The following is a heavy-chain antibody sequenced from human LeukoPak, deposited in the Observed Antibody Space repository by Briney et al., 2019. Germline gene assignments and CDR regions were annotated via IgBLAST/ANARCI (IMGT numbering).Heavy chain of an antibody. CDR3: AKSNGYGLVDI. J-gene: IGHJ3*02. V-gene: IGHV4-34*01. Sequence: SETLSLTCGVYDGSLRGHYWSWLRQSPGKGLEWLGETDHNGGSNYNPSLKSRVTISLDTSRNQFSLKLNSVTAADTAVYYCAKSNGYGLVDIWGQGTMVTVSS. CDR2: TDHNGGS. CDR1: DGSLRGHY. D-gene: IGHD3-10*01.